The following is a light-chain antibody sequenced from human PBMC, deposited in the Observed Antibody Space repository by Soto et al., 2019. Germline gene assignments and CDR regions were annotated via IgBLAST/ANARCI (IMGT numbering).Light chain of an antibody. J-gene: IGLJ2*01. CDR3: AAWDDSLSVPL. CDR1: SSNIGSNY. V-gene: IGLV1-47*01. Sequence: QSVLTQPPSASGTPGQRVTISCSGSSSNIGSNYVYWYQQLPGTAPKHLIYRNNQRPSGVPDRFSGSKSGTSASLAISGLRSEDEADYYCAAWDDSLSVPLFGGGTKLTVL. CDR2: RNN.